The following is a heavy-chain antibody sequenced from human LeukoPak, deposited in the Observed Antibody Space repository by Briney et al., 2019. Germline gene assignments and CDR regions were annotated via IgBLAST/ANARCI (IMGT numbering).Heavy chain of an antibody. CDR2: INPNSGVT. CDR1: GYTFSSYG. D-gene: IGHD5-12*01. CDR3: AKDRYGDYEAPFHYYMDA. V-gene: IGHV1-2*02. J-gene: IGHJ6*03. Sequence: ASVKVSCKASGYTFSSYGISWVRQAPGQGLEWMGWINPNSGVTNYAQKLQGRVTITRDTSIDTAYMQLSRLRSDDTAVYYCAKDRYGDYEAPFHYYMDAWGRGTTVTVSS.